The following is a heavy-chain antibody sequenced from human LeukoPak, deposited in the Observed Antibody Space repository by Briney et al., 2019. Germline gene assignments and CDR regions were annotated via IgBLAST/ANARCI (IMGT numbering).Heavy chain of an antibody. Sequence: PGGSLRLSCAASGFTFSSYAMSWVRQAPGKGLEWVSAISGSGGSTYYADSVKGRFTISRDNAKNSLYLQMNSLRAEDTAVYYCARVEEYYYGSGSSYYYYYMDVWGKGTTVTISS. CDR2: ISGSGGST. CDR1: GFTFSSYA. CDR3: ARVEEYYYGSGSSYYYYYMDV. D-gene: IGHD3-10*01. J-gene: IGHJ6*03. V-gene: IGHV3-23*01.